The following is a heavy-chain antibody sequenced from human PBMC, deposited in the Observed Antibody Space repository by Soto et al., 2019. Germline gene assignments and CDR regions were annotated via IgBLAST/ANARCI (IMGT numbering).Heavy chain of an antibody. CDR2: ISGSGGST. Sequence: GGSLRISCAASGFTFSSYAMSWVRQAPGKGLEWVSAISGSGGSTYYADSVKGRFTISRDNSKNTLYLQMNSLGAEDTAVYYCAKDSSSWFDFDYWGQGTLVTVSS. J-gene: IGHJ4*02. V-gene: IGHV3-23*01. CDR3: AKDSSSWFDFDY. CDR1: GFTFSSYA. D-gene: IGHD6-13*01.